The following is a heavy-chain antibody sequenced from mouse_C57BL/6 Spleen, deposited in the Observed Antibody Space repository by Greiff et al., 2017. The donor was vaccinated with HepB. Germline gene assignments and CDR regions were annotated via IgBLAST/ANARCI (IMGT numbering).Heavy chain of an antibody. D-gene: IGHD1-1*02. Sequence: QVQLQQSGAELVRPGASVTLSCKASGYTFTDYEMHWVKQTPVHGLEWIGAIDPETGGTAYNQKFKGKAILTADKSSSTAYMELRSLTSEDSAVYYCTRYGYNAMDYWGQGPSVTVSS. V-gene: IGHV1-15*01. CDR1: GYTFTDYE. CDR2: IDPETGGT. CDR3: TRYGYNAMDY. J-gene: IGHJ4*01.